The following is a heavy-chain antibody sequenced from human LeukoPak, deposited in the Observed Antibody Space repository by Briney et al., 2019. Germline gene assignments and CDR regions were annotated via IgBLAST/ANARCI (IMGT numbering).Heavy chain of an antibody. CDR1: GGSFSGYY. Sequence: PSETLSLTCAVYGGSFSGYYWSWIRQPPGKGLEWIGEINHSGSTNYNPSLKSRVTISVDTSKNQFSLKLSSVTAADTAVYYCARGHHHQWPYGDYARRYFDYWGQGTLVTVSS. D-gene: IGHD4-17*01. CDR3: ARGHHHQWPYGDYARRYFDY. CDR2: INHSGST. J-gene: IGHJ4*02. V-gene: IGHV4-34*01.